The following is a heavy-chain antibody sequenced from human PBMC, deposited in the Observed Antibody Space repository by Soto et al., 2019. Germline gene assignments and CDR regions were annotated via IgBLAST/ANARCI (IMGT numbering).Heavy chain of an antibody. D-gene: IGHD3-22*01. CDR2: ISAYNGNT. CDR1: GYTFTSYG. V-gene: IGHV1-18*01. Sequence: ASVKVSCKASGYTFTSYGISWVRQAPGQGLEWMGWISAYNGNTNYAQKLQGRVTMTTDTSTSTAYMELRGLRSDDTAVYYCARDRGTMIVVVIPDAFDIWGQGTMVTVSS. J-gene: IGHJ3*02. CDR3: ARDRGTMIVVVIPDAFDI.